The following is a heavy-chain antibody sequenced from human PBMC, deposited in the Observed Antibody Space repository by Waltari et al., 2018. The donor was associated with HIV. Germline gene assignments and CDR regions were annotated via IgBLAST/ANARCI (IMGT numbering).Heavy chain of an antibody. CDR1: ASNFNYYN. Sequence: LVQSGGHVVQPGKSLRLSCAASASNFNYYNVHWVRQVAGKGLGWVAANWFDGSKNYVSDSLKGRFSVARETSKNTLALEMNALRLNDTGVYCCTRRTDSGLDGWGQGTAVIVSS. CDR3: TRRTDSGLDG. V-gene: IGHV3-33*08. D-gene: IGHD2-21*02. CDR2: NWFDGSKN. J-gene: IGHJ6*02.